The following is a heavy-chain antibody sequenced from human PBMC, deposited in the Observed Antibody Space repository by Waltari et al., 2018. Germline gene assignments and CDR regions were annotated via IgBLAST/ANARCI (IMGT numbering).Heavy chain of an antibody. J-gene: IGHJ4*02. V-gene: IGHV4-38-2*02. D-gene: IGHD6-13*01. CDR3: AREQQLANFDY. CDR1: GYSISXXYY. CDR2: IYHSGST. Sequence: QLQLQESGPGLVKPSETLSLTCAVSGYSISXXYYXGWVRQPPGKGLEWIGSIYHSGSTYYHPALQSRVTISVDTSKNQFSLKLSSVTAADTAVYYCAREQQLANFDYWGQGTLVTVSS.